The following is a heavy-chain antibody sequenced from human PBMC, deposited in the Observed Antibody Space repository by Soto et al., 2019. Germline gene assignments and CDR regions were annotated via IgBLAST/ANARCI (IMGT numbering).Heavy chain of an antibody. CDR3: ARETVVGTDNWFDP. V-gene: IGHV4-4*07. D-gene: IGHD6-19*01. Sequence: QVQLQESGPGLVQPSETLSLTCTVSGGSFTTYYWNWIRQPAGKRLEWIGRLYTSGNTKYNPSLKSRLTMSLDTSKRQFSLKLSSVTAADTAIYYCARETVVGTDNWFDPWGQGILVTVSS. CDR2: LYTSGNT. J-gene: IGHJ5*02. CDR1: GGSFTTYY.